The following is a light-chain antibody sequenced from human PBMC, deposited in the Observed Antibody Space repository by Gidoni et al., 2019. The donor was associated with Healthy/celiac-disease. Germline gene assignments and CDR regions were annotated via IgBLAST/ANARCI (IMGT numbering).Light chain of an antibody. J-gene: IGKJ2*01. Sequence: EIVMTQSTATLSVSPGERATLPCRASQSGSSNLAWYLQKPGQAPRLLIYGASTRSTGIPARFSGSGSGTEFTLTISSLQSEDFAVYYCQQYNNWPPYTFGQGTKLEIK. CDR3: QQYNNWPPYT. CDR1: QSGSSN. CDR2: GAS. V-gene: IGKV3-15*01.